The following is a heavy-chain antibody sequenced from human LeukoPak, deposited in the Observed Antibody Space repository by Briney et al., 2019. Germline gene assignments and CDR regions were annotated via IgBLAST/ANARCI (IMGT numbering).Heavy chain of an antibody. Sequence: KPSETLSLTCTVSGGSISSSSYYWGWIRQPPGKGLEWIGSIYYSGSTYYNPSLKSRVTISVDTSKNQFSLKLSSVTAADTAVYYCARHRRAITGIYFDYWGQGTLVTVSS. V-gene: IGHV4-39*01. CDR1: GGSISSSSYY. CDR2: IYYSGST. CDR3: ARHRRAITGIYFDY. J-gene: IGHJ4*02. D-gene: IGHD1-26*01.